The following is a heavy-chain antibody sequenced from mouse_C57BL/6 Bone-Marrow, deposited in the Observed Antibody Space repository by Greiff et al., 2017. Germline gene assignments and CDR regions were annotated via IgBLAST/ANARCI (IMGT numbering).Heavy chain of an antibody. D-gene: IGHD2-4*01. CDR3: VRHRLRRFAY. J-gene: IGHJ3*01. Sequence: GGGLVQPKGSLKLSCAASGFSFNTYAMNWVHQAPGKGLEWVARIRSKSNNYAKYYVDSVKDRFTISRDDSESMLYLQMNTLKTEVTAMDYCVRHRLRRFAYWGQGTLVTVSA. CDR1: GFSFNTYA. CDR2: IRSKSNNYAK. V-gene: IGHV10-1*01.